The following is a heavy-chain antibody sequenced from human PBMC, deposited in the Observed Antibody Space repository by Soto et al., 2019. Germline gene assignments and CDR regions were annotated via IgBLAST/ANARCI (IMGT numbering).Heavy chain of an antibody. CDR3: AGEMEVQAAMPGDY. CDR2: ISAYNGNT. J-gene: IGHJ4*02. CDR1: GYTFTSYG. Sequence: ASVKVSCKASGYTFTSYGISWVRQAPGQGLEWMGWISAYNGNTNYAQKLQGRVTMTTDTSTSTAYMKLRSLRSDDTAVYYCAGEMEVQAAMPGDYGGQGTLVTVPS. V-gene: IGHV1-18*01. D-gene: IGHD2-2*01.